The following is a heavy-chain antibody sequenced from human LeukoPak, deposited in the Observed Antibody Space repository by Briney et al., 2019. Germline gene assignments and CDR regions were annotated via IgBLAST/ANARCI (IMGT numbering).Heavy chain of an antibody. Sequence: SQTLSLTCTVSGDSISSGDYYWSWIRQPAGKGLEWIGRISSSGSTNYNPSLKSRVTISVDTSKNQFSLKLSSVTAANTAVYYCARDWYSSGWWLAFDIWGQGTMVTVSS. CDR3: ARDWYSSGWWLAFDI. CDR1: GDSISSGDYY. J-gene: IGHJ3*02. D-gene: IGHD6-19*01. CDR2: ISSSGST. V-gene: IGHV4-61*02.